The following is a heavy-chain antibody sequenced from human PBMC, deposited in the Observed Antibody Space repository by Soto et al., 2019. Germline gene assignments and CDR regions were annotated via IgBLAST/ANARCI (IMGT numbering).Heavy chain of an antibody. CDR2: INPNTGDT. J-gene: IGHJ4*02. CDR1: GYTFSAYY. Sequence: ASVKVSCKASGYTFSAYYVPWVRQAPDQGLEWMGWINPNTGDTYFAQKFQDRVTMTRDTSISTAYMEVGSLRSDDTAVYFCARQQGRGIMAAGFDYWGQGALVTVSS. D-gene: IGHD1-26*01. V-gene: IGHV1-2*02. CDR3: ARQQGRGIMAAGFDY.